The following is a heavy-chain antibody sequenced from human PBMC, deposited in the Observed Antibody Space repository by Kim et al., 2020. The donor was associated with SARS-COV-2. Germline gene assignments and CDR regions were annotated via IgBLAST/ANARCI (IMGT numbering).Heavy chain of an antibody. Sequence: GGSLRLSCVASGFIFRNFGMHWVRQAPGKGLEWVAVVFYDGKPLYNADFEKGRFTISRDNSENTVYLEINSLRTEDTSIYYCAKDGGGATYPDVWAKGPRSSSP. CDR2: VFYDGKPL. V-gene: IGHV3-33*06. J-gene: IGHJ6*02. CDR3: AKDGGGATYPDV. D-gene: IGHD2-2*01. CDR1: GFIFRNFG.